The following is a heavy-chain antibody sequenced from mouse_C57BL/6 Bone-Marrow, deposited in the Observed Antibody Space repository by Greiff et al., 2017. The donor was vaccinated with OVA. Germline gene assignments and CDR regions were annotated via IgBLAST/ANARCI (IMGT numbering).Heavy chain of an antibody. Sequence: VQRVESDAELVKPGASVKISCKVSGYTFTDHTIHWMKQRPEQGLEWIGYIYPRDGSTKYNEKFKGKATLTADKSSSTAYMQLNSLTSEDSAVYFCARGRGIYDGYYVAYWGQGTLVTVSA. D-gene: IGHD2-3*01. CDR3: ARGRGIYDGYYVAY. J-gene: IGHJ3*01. CDR2: IYPRDGST. CDR1: GYTFTDHT. V-gene: IGHV1-78*01.